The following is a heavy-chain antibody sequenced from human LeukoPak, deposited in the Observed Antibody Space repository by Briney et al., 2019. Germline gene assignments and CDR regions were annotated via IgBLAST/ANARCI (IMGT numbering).Heavy chain of an antibody. V-gene: IGHV3-21*01. CDR3: ARDRAPYDSSGYYYEFDY. CDR1: GFTFSSYS. J-gene: IGHJ4*02. Sequence: GGSLRLSCAASGFTFSSYSMNWVRQAPGKGLEWVSSISSSSSYIYYADSVKGRFTISRDNAKNSLYLQMNSLRAEDTAVYYCARDRAPYDSSGYYYEFDYWGQGTLVTVS. D-gene: IGHD3-22*01. CDR2: ISSSSSYI.